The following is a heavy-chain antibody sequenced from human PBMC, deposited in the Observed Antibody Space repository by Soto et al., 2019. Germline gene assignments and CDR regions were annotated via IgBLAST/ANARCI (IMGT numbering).Heavy chain of an antibody. CDR1: GFTFSRYG. V-gene: IGHV3-33*01. CDR3: ARDPTETNYYYYYMDV. D-gene: IGHD1-7*01. CDR2: IWYDGSNK. Sequence: QVQLVESGGGVVQPGRSLRLSCAASGFTFSRYGMHWVRQAPGKGLEWVAVIWYDGSNKYYEDFVKGRFTISRDNSKNTLYLQMHRLRAEDTAVYYCARDPTETNYYYYYMDVWGKGTTVTVSS. J-gene: IGHJ6*03.